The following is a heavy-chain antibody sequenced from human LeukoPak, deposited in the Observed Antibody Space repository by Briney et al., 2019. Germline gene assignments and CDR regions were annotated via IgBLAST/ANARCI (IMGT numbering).Heavy chain of an antibody. V-gene: IGHV3-23*01. Sequence: PGGSLRLSCAASGFTFNTYAMSWVRQGPGKGLEWVSGVSGSGSNTYYADSVKGRFTISRDNSKNTLYLEMNSLRAEDTAVYYCARDRCGDICFYGLGVWGQGTTVSVSS. CDR3: ARDRCGDICFYGLGV. D-gene: IGHD2-21*01. CDR2: VSGSGSNT. CDR1: GFTFNTYA. J-gene: IGHJ6*02.